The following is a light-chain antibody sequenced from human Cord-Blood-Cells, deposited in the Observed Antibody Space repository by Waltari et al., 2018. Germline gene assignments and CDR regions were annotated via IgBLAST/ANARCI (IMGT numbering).Light chain of an antibody. J-gene: IGLJ1*01. Sequence: QSVLTQPPPVSGAPGQRVNISCTGSSSNIGAGYDVHWYPQLPGTAPKLLIYGNSNRPSGVPDRFSGSKSGTSASLAITGLQAEDEADYYCQSYDSSLSGYVFGTGTKVTVL. CDR1: SSNIGAGYD. CDR2: GNS. V-gene: IGLV1-40*01. CDR3: QSYDSSLSGYV.